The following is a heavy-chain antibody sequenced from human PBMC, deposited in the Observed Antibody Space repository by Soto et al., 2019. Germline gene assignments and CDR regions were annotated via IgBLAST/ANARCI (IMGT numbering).Heavy chain of an antibody. CDR2: IYYSGST. Sequence: QLHLQESGPGLVKPSETLSLTCTVSGGSISGYYWSWIRQPPGKGLEWIAYIYYSGSTNSNPSLKSRVXXSXDXYKNQVSLKLSSVTAADTALYYCARHSNEYRKSLDYWGQGTLVTVSS. J-gene: IGHJ4*02. CDR1: GGSISGYY. D-gene: IGHD1-1*01. CDR3: ARHSNEYRKSLDY. V-gene: IGHV4-59*08.